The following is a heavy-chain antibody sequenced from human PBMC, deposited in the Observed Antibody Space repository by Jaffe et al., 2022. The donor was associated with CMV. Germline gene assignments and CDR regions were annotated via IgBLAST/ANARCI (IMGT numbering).Heavy chain of an antibody. CDR2: INHSGST. D-gene: IGHD2-2*01. J-gene: IGHJ6*03. CDR3: ARVRRIVVVPAGSRTKYYYYMDV. Sequence: QVQLQQWGAGLLKPSETLSLTCAVYGGSFSGYYWSWIRQPPGKGLEWIGEINHSGSTNYNPSLKSRVTISVDTSKNQFSLKLSSVTAADTAVYYCARVRRIVVVPAGSRTKYYYYMDVWGKGTTVTVSS. CDR1: GGSFSGYY. V-gene: IGHV4-34*01.